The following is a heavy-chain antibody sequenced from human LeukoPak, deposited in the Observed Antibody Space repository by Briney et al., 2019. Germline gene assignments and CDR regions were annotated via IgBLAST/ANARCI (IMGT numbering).Heavy chain of an antibody. V-gene: IGHV3-7*01. CDR1: GFSFSNHW. CDR2: IKQDGSAK. J-gene: IGHJ5*02. Sequence: GGSLRLSCAASGFSFSNHWMSWVRQAPGKGLEWVANIKQDGSAKYYVDSVKGRFTISRDNAKNSLYLQMNSLRVEDTAVYYCARDPRVGYCSASSCQGGYNYFDPWGQGTLVTVTS. CDR3: ARDPRVGYCSASSCQGGYNYFDP. D-gene: IGHD2-15*01.